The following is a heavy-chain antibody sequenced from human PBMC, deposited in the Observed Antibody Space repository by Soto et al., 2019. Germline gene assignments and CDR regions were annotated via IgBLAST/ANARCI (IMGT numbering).Heavy chain of an antibody. Sequence: GGSLRLSCAASGFTFSSYWMHWARQAPGKGLVWVSRTNSDGSSTSYADSVEGRFTISRDNAKNTLYLQMNSLRAEDTAVYYCATGYSSSWYYTLAYWGQGVLVTVSS. CDR2: TNSDGSST. CDR3: ATGYSSSWYYTLAY. J-gene: IGHJ4*02. CDR1: GFTFSSYW. V-gene: IGHV3-74*01. D-gene: IGHD6-13*01.